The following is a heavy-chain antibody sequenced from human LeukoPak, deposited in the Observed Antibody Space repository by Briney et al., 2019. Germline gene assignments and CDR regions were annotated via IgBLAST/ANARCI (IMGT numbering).Heavy chain of an antibody. CDR2: ISSSGSTI. Sequence: PGGSLGLSCAASGFTFSDYYMSWIRQAPGKGLEWVSYISSSGSTIYYADSVKGRFTISRDNAKNSLYLQMNSLRAEDTAVYYCARDRHSSSWYYYWGQGTLVTVSS. D-gene: IGHD6-13*01. CDR1: GFTFSDYY. V-gene: IGHV3-11*01. J-gene: IGHJ4*02. CDR3: ARDRHSSSWYYY.